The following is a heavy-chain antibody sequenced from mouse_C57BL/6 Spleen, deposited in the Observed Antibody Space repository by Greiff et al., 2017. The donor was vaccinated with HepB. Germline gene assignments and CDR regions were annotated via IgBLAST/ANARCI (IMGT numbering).Heavy chain of an antibody. CDR1: GYTFTSYW. J-gene: IGHJ2*01. Sequence: QVQLQQPGAELVKPGASVKLSCKASGYTFTSYWMHWVKQRPGQGLEWIGMIHPNSGSTNYNEKFKSKATLTVDKSSSTAYMQLSSLTSEDSAVYYCARESLLRNYFDYWGQGTTLTVSS. CDR2: IHPNSGST. CDR3: ARESLLRNYFDY. V-gene: IGHV1-64*01. D-gene: IGHD1-1*01.